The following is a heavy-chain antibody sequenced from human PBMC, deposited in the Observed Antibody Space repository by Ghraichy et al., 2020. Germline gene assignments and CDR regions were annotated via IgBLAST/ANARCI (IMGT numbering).Heavy chain of an antibody. D-gene: IGHD2-2*01. Sequence: SVKVSCKASGGTFSSYAISWVRQAPGQGLEWMGGIIPIFGTANYAQKFQGRVTITADESTSTAYMELSSLRSEDTAVYYCAREAYCSSTSCPGYNYYGMDVWGQGTTVTVSS. V-gene: IGHV1-69*13. CDR2: IIPIFGTA. CDR3: AREAYCSSTSCPGYNYYGMDV. J-gene: IGHJ6*02. CDR1: GGTFSSYA.